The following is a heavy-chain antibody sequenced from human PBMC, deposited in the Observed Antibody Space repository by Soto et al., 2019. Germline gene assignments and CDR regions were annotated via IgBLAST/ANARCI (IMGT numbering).Heavy chain of an antibody. CDR2: FNPKNGNT. CDR3: ARVNFGEQFDY. J-gene: IGHJ4*02. CDR1: GYTFTNYL. D-gene: IGHD3-10*01. Sequence: ASLNVSFKASGYTFTNYLINLLLQSRLQWIELMGWFNPKNGNTNYAQTFDCRLTLTTDTSTSTAFMELSNLRSDDTAFYYCARVNFGEQFDYCGKGHMVPVSS. V-gene: IGHV1-18*01.